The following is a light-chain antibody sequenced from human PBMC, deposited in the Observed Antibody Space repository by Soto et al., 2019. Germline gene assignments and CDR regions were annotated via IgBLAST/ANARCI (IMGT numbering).Light chain of an antibody. CDR3: LQALQPPPWT. V-gene: IGKV2-28*01. CDR1: QSLLHSDGYNY. Sequence: DIVVTQSPLPLPVTPGEPASISCRSSQSLLHSDGYNYLGWYLQNTGQSPQLLIYLGSNRASWGPDRFSGSGSCADFTVKISRVQPEDVGIYYCLQALQPPPWTFGQGTKVDIK. CDR2: LGS. J-gene: IGKJ1*01.